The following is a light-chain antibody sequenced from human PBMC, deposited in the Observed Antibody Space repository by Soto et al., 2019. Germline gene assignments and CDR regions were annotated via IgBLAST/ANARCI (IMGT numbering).Light chain of an antibody. CDR1: QAISVS. CDR3: QQYEKYST. J-gene: IGKJ1*01. CDR2: DAS. V-gene: IGKV1-5*01. Sequence: IQLTQSPSTLSASVGDTVTISCRASQAISVSLAWYRQKPGKAPNLLIYDASTLQEGVPSRFSGSGSGTEFTLTVTLLQPDDFATYFCQQYEKYSTFGHGTKVDVK.